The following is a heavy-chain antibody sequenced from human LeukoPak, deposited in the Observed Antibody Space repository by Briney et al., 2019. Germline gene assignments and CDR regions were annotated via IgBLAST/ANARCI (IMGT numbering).Heavy chain of an antibody. CDR3: ARLYANYYMDV. CDR2: IYTSGST. CDR1: GGSISSGSYY. V-gene: IGHV4-61*02. J-gene: IGHJ6*03. Sequence: SETLSLTCTVSGGSISSGSYYWSWIRQPAGKGLEWIGRIYTSGSTNYNPSLKSRVTISVDTSKNQFSLKLSSVTAADTAVYYCARLYANYYMDVWGKGTTVTVSS. D-gene: IGHD3-16*01.